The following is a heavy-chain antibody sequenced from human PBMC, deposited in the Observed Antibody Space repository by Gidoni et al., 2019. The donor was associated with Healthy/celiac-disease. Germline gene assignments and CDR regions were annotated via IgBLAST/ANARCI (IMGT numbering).Heavy chain of an antibody. V-gene: IGHV5-10-1*01. CDR3: ARRDPTFGGVIVDDY. CDR2: IDPSDSYT. CDR1: GYSSTSYW. Sequence: EVQLVQSGAEVKKPGESLRISCKGSGYSSTSYWISWVRQMPGKGLEWMGRIDPSDSYTNYSPSFQGHVTISADKSISTAYLQWSSLKASDTAMYYCARRDPTFGGVIVDDYWGQGTLVTVSS. D-gene: IGHD3-16*02. J-gene: IGHJ4*02.